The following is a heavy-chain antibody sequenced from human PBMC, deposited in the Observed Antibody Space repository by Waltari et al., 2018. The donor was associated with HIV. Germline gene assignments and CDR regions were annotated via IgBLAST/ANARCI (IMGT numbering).Heavy chain of an antibody. D-gene: IGHD1-1*01. CDR1: EFTVSSNY. J-gene: IGHJ4*02. CDR2: IYSGGST. Sequence: EEQLVESGGGLIQPGGSLKISCAAYEFTVSSNYMSGVRQAQGKGLEWVSVIYSGGSTYYADSVKGRFTISRDNSKNTLYLQMNSLRAEDTAVYYCARGGWTYNPDYWGQGTLVTVSS. V-gene: IGHV3-53*01. CDR3: ARGGWTYNPDY.